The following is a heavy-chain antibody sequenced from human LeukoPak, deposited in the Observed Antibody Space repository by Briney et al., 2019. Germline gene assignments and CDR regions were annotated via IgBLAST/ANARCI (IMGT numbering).Heavy chain of an antibody. V-gene: IGHV1-8*01. D-gene: IGHD6-19*01. CDR2: MNPNSGNT. CDR1: XYTFTSYD. CDR3: ARTEQWLVPLYYYYGMDV. Sequence: ASVKVXXXXXXYTFTSYDINWVRQATGQGLEWMGWMNPNSGNTGYAQKFQGRVTMTRNTSISTAYMELSSLRSEDTAVYYCARTEQWLVPLYYYYGMDVWGQGTTVTVSS. J-gene: IGHJ6*02.